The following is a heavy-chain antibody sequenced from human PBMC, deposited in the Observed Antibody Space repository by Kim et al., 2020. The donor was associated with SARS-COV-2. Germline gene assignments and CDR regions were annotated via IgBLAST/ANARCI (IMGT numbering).Heavy chain of an antibody. V-gene: IGHV3-43*02. Sequence: GGSLRLSCAASGFSFDDYALHWVRQAPGKGLEWVSLISGDGGSTYYADSVKGRFTISRDNSKNSLYLQMNSLRTEDTALYYCVKGSMVYGYFDFWSGYFPLTYWGQGILVTVSS. CDR2: ISGDGGST. CDR1: GFSFDDYA. D-gene: IGHD3-3*01. CDR3: VKGSMVYGYFDFWSGYFPLTY. J-gene: IGHJ4*02.